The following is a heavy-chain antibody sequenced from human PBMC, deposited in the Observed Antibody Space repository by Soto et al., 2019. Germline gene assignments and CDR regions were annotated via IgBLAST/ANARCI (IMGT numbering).Heavy chain of an antibody. CDR2: VYHTGDT. Sequence: SETLSLTCGVSGGTVASSHWWCCVHHSPGGGLEWIENVYHTGDTNFNPSLQSRVTISVDNSNNQFSLRLYSLTADDTAEYCCASAIMTAGGKSYFDPWGPGTLVTVSS. D-gene: IGHD2-21*02. V-gene: IGHV4-4*01. CDR1: GGTVASSHW. CDR3: ASAIMTAGGKSYFDP. J-gene: IGHJ5*02.